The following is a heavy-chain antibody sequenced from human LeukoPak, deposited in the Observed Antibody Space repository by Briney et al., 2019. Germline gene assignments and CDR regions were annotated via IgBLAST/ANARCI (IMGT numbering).Heavy chain of an antibody. D-gene: IGHD5-18*01. CDR2: INPNSGDT. Sequence: ASVKVSCKPSGYTFTGYYMHWVRQAPGLGLEWMGWINPNSGDTNYAQKFQGRVTMTRDTSISTAYMELSRLGSDDTAVYYCAREQDIGMVSALDYWGQGTLVTVSS. J-gene: IGHJ4*02. CDR3: AREQDIGMVSALDY. V-gene: IGHV1-2*02. CDR1: GYTFTGYY.